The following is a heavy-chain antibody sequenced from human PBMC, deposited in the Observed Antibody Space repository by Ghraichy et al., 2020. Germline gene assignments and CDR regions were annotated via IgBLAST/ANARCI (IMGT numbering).Heavy chain of an antibody. J-gene: IGHJ3*02. V-gene: IGHV3-11*01. CDR3: ARDRVYSSGHDAFDI. Sequence: GESLNISCAASGFTFSDYYMSWIRQAPGKGLEWVSYISSSGSTKYYADSVKGRFTISRDNAKNSLYLQMNSLRAEDTAVYYCARDRVYSSGHDAFDIWGQGTMVTVSS. CDR1: GFTFSDYY. CDR2: ISSSGSTK. D-gene: IGHD6-19*01.